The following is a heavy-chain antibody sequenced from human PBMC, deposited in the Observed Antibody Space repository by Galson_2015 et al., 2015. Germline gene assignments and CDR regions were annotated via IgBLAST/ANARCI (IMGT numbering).Heavy chain of an antibody. J-gene: IGHJ4*02. CDR3: ARLPVAATPVDY. Sequence: SVKVSCKASGYTFISHIMHWVRQAPGQRLEWMGWINVGNGNTKYSQKFQGRVTITRDTSASTAYMELSSLRSEDTAVYYCARLPVAATPVDYWGQGTLVTVSS. CDR2: INVGNGNT. D-gene: IGHD2-15*01. CDR1: GYTFISHI. V-gene: IGHV1-3*01.